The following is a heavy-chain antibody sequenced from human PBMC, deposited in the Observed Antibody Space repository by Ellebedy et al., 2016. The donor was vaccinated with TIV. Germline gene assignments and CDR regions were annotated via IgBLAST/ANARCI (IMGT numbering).Heavy chain of an antibody. CDR1: GFSFSSSA. Sequence: AASVKVSCKASGFSFSSSAVQWVRQARGQPLEWIGWIVLGSGNTNSAPKFQERVTITRDVSTSTVYMELSSLRSEDTGVYYCARDRAEGVIFASPDAFDFWGSGTMVIVSS. V-gene: IGHV1-58*01. J-gene: IGHJ3*01. D-gene: IGHD3-9*01. CDR2: IVLGSGNT. CDR3: ARDRAEGVIFASPDAFDF.